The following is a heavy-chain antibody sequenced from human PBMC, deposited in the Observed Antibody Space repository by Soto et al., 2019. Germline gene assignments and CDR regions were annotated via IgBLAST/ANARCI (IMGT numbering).Heavy chain of an antibody. CDR1: GYTFTSYA. Sequence: ASVKVSFKASGYTFTSYAMHWVRQAPGQRLEWMGWINAGNGNTKYSQKFQGRVTITRDTSASTAYMELSSLRSEDTAVYYCARDAGWQQLVNWFDPWGQGTLVTVSS. CDR2: INAGNGNT. V-gene: IGHV1-3*01. CDR3: ARDAGWQQLVNWFDP. D-gene: IGHD6-13*01. J-gene: IGHJ5*02.